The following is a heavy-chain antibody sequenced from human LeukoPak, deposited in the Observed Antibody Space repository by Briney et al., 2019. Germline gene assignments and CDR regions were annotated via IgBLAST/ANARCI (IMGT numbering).Heavy chain of an antibody. J-gene: IGHJ4*02. V-gene: IGHV1-18*01. CDR2: ISAFNGNT. Sequence: ASVKVSCKASGYTFTSYGISWVRQAPGQGFEWMGWISAFNGNTNYAQKLQGRVTMTTDTFTSTAYMELRSLRSDDTAVYYCARGGDYYDSSGYYYVQDFDYWGQGTLVTVSS. CDR1: GYTFTSYG. CDR3: ARGGDYYDSSGYYYVQDFDY. D-gene: IGHD3-22*01.